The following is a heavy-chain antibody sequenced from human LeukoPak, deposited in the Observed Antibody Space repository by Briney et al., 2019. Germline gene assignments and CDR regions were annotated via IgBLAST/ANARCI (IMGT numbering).Heavy chain of an antibody. V-gene: IGHV1-69-2*01. CDR1: GYTFTDYY. CDR2: VDPEDGET. Sequence: ASVKVSCKVSGYTFTDYYMHWVQQAPGKGLEWMGLVDPEDGETIYAEKFQGRVTITADTSTDTAYMELSSLRSEDTAVYYCARAGHDNWFDPWGQGTLVTVSS. J-gene: IGHJ5*02. CDR3: ARAGHDNWFDP.